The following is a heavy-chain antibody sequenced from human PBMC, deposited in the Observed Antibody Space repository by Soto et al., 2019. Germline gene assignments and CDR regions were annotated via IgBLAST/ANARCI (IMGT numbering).Heavy chain of an antibody. CDR1: GGTFSSYT. CDR3: ARVVAAAGIGWFDP. CDR2: IIPILGIA. V-gene: IGHV1-69*02. J-gene: IGHJ5*02. Sequence: QVQLVQSGAEVKKPGSSVKVSCKASGGTFSSYTISWVRQAPGRGLEWMGRIIPILGIANYAQKFQGRVTITADKSTSTAYMELSSLRSEDTAVYYCARVVAAAGIGWFDPWGQGTLVTVSS. D-gene: IGHD6-13*01.